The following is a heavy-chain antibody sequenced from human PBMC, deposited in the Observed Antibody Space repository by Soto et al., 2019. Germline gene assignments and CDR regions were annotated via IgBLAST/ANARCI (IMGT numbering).Heavy chain of an antibody. J-gene: IGHJ4*02. CDR1: GFTFEDYA. Sequence: EVQVVESGGGLVQPGGSLRLSCVVSGFTFEDYAFHWVRQAPGKGLEWVSGISRNRNSIGYADSVQGRFTISRDNAKKSLFLQMNSLRSEDTALYYCGKGHSRGYNVADDFWGKGTLVTVSS. CDR3: GKGHSRGYNVADDF. V-gene: IGHV3-9*01. D-gene: IGHD5-12*01. CDR2: ISRNRNSI.